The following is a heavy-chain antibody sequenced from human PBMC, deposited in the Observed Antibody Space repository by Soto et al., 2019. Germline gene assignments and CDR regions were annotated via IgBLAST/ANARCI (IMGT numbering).Heavy chain of an antibody. D-gene: IGHD6-19*01. Sequence: SETLSLTCTVSGGSISSYYWSWIRQPPGKGLEWIGYIYYRGSTNYNPSLKSRVTISVDTSKNQFSLKLSSVTAADTAVEYCARGRELSYSSGYWYFDLWGRGTLVTVSS. V-gene: IGHV4-59*01. CDR1: GGSISSYY. CDR2: IYYRGST. CDR3: ARGRELSYSSGYWYFDL. J-gene: IGHJ2*01.